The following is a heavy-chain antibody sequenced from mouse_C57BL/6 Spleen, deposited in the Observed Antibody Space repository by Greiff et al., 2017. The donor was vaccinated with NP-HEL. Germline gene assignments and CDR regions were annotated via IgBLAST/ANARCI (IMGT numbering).Heavy chain of an antibody. J-gene: IGHJ2*01. CDR3: TTPAHITTVFPHFDY. CDR2: IDPEDGDT. D-gene: IGHD1-1*01. V-gene: IGHV14-1*01. Sequence: VQLQQSGAELVRPGASVKLSCTASGFNIKDYYMHWVKQRPEQGLEWIGRIDPEDGDTEYAPKFQGKATMTADTSSNTAYLQLSSLTSEDTAVYYCTTPAHITTVFPHFDYWGQGPTLTVST. CDR1: GFNIKDYY.